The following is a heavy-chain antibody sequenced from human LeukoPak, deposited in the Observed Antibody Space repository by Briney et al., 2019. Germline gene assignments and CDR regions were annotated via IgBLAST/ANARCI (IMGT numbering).Heavy chain of an antibody. J-gene: IGHJ6*03. CDR2: ISSSSSTI. CDR1: GFTFSSYS. CDR3: ACSLSGLEEDYMDV. Sequence: GGSLRLSCAASGFTFSSYSMNWVRQAPGKGLEWVSYISSSSSTIYYADSAKGRFTIYRDNAKNSLYLQMNSLRAEDTAVYYCACSLSGLEEDYMDVWGKGTTVTVSS. D-gene: IGHD6-19*01. V-gene: IGHV3-48*04.